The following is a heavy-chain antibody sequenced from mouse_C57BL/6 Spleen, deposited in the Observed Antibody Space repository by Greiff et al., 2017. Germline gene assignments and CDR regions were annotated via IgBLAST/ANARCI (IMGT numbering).Heavy chain of an antibody. CDR3: AVAAQVAWLAY. CDR2: IHPSDSDT. V-gene: IGHV1-74*01. J-gene: IGHJ3*01. Sequence: QVHVKQPGAELVKPGASVKVSCKASGYTFTSYWMHWVKQRPGQGLEWIGRIHPSDSDTNYNQKFKGKATLTVDKSSSAAYMQLSSLTSEGSAVYYGAVAAQVAWLAYWGQGTLVTVSA. CDR1: GYTFTSYW. D-gene: IGHD3-2*02.